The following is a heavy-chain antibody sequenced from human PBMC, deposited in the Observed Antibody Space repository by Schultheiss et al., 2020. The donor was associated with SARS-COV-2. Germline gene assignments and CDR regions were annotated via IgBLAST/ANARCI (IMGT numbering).Heavy chain of an antibody. D-gene: IGHD1-20*01. CDR3: AKGDDNWSRNLFDP. Sequence: GGSLRLSCAASGFTVSSNYMSWVRQAPGKGLEWVSVIYSGGSTYYADSVKGRFTISRHNSKNTLYLQMNSLRAEDTAVYYCAKGDDNWSRNLFDPWGQGTLVTVSS. V-gene: IGHV3-53*04. CDR1: GFTVSSNY. CDR2: IYSGGST. J-gene: IGHJ5*02.